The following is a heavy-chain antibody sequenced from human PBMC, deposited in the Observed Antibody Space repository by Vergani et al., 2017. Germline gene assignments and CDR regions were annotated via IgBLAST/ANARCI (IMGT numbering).Heavy chain of an antibody. J-gene: IGHJ6*03. CDR2: IDHPGPP. V-gene: IGHV4-34*01. CDR1: GGSFTSYH. CDR3: ARVNTETNGHLYYYYYMDV. D-gene: IGHD4-11*01. Sequence: QVQLQQWGGGLLKPSATLSLTCVVNGGSFTSYHWTWIRQSPGEGLEWVGDIDHPGPPDYNPSLTSRLTMSVDKSRNQFSLPLNSVTATDTAIYFCARVNTETNGHLYYYYYMDVWGQGTAVTVS.